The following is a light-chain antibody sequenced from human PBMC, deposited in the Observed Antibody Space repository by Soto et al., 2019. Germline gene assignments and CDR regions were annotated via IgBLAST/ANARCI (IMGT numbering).Light chain of an antibody. CDR2: EDN. J-gene: IGLJ2*01. CDR3: QSYDSSTVV. V-gene: IGLV6-57*04. CDR1: NGSIASNY. Sequence: NFMLTQPHSVSESPGKTVTISCTRSNGSIASNYVQWYQQRPGSAPTTVIYEDNQRPSGVPDRFSGSIDSSSNSASLTISGLKTEDEADYYCQSYDSSTVVFGGGTKLTVL.